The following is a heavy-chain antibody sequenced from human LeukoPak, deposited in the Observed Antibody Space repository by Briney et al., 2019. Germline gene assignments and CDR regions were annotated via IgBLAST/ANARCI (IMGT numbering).Heavy chain of an antibody. Sequence: ASVKVSCKASGYTCTSYDINWVRQAPGQGLEWMGWMNPNRGNTGNAQKFQGRVTMTRNTSISTAYMELSSQRSEGTAVYYCARGHQEQWLATDYWGRGSLVTVSS. D-gene: IGHD6-19*01. CDR2: MNPNRGNT. CDR3: ARGHQEQWLATDY. V-gene: IGHV1-8*01. J-gene: IGHJ4*02. CDR1: GYTCTSYD.